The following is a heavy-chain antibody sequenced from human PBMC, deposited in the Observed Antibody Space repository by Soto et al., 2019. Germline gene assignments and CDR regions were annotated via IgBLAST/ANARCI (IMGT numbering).Heavy chain of an antibody. CDR1: GGSISSYY. CDR3: XXXXXXXTIXYIWDNWFDP. CDR2: IYYSGRT. V-gene: IGHV4-59*01. Sequence: QVQLQESGPGLVKPSETLSLTCTVSGGSISSYYWSWIRQPPGKGLEWIGYIYYSGRTNYNPSLXXXXXXXXXXXXXXXXXXXXXXXXXXXXXXXXXXXXXXXTIXYIWDNWFDPWGQGTLVT. D-gene: IGHD2-2*02. J-gene: IGHJ5*02.